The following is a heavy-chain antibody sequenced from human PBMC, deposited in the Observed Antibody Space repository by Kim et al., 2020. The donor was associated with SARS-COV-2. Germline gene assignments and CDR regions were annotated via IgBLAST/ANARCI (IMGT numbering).Heavy chain of an antibody. Sequence: SVKVSCKASGGTFSSYAISWVRQAPGQGLEWMGRIIPILGIANYAQKFQGRVTITADKSTSTAYMELSSLRSEDTAVYYCARAGGIAVAGWGLDYWGQGTLVTVSS. CDR3: ARAGGIAVAGWGLDY. J-gene: IGHJ4*02. CDR1: GGTFSSYA. D-gene: IGHD6-19*01. CDR2: IIPILGIA. V-gene: IGHV1-69*04.